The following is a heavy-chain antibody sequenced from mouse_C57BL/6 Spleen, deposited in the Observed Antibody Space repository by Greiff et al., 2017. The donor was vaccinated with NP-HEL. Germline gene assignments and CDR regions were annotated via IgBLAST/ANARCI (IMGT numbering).Heavy chain of an antibody. CDR2: ISSGSSTI. V-gene: IGHV5-17*01. CDR1: GFTFSDYG. J-gene: IGHJ2*01. Sequence: EVLLVESGGGFVKPGGSLKLSCAASGFTFSDYGMHWVRQAPVKGLEWVAYISSGSSTIYYADTVKGRFTLSRDNSKNTLLLQMTSLRAEDTAMYYCARGDGYYGRYFDYWGQGTTLTVAS. D-gene: IGHD2-3*01. CDR3: ARGDGYYGRYFDY.